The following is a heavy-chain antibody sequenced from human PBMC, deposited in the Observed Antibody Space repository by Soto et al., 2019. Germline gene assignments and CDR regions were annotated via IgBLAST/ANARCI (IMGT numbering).Heavy chain of an antibody. Sequence: GGSLRLSCAASGFTFSSYAMSWVRQAPGKGLEWVSAISGSGGSTYYADSVKGRFTISRDNSKNTLYLQMNSLRAEDTAVYYCAKDVLRFLEWSSPSFDYWGQGTLVTVSS. CDR2: ISGSGGST. D-gene: IGHD3-3*01. CDR3: AKDVLRFLEWSSPSFDY. J-gene: IGHJ4*02. V-gene: IGHV3-23*01. CDR1: GFTFSSYA.